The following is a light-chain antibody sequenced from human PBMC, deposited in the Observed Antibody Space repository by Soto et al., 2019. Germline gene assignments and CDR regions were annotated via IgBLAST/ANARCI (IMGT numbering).Light chain of an antibody. CDR1: SGINVGTYR. CDR2: YKSDSDK. V-gene: IGLV5-45*03. CDR3: MIWHGSASV. Sequence: QLVLTQPSSLSASPGASASLTCTLRSGINVGTYRIYWYQQKPGSPPQYLLRYKSDSDKHQGSGVPSRFSGSKDASANAGILLISGLQSEDEADYYCMIWHGSASVFGGGTKLTVL. J-gene: IGLJ2*01.